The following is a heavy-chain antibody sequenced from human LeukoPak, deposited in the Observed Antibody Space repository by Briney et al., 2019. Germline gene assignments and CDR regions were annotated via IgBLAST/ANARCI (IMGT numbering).Heavy chain of an antibody. CDR2: IYGNGYEA. J-gene: IGHJ5*02. D-gene: IGHD2-2*01. V-gene: IGHV3-23*01. CDR3: AKDVLGYCSSTSCYGDDNWFDP. CDR1: GFAFSTYT. Sequence: GGSLRLSCAASGFAFSTYTMNWVRQAPGEGLEWVSGIYGNGYEAFYADSVKGRFTISRDNSKSTLYLQMNSLRAEDTAVYYCAKDVLGYCSSTSCYGDDNWFDPWGQGTLVTASS.